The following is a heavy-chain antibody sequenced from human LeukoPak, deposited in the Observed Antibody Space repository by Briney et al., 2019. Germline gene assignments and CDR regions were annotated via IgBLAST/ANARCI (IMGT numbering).Heavy chain of an antibody. V-gene: IGHV4-38-2*01. CDR2: IYHSGST. CDR3: ASGPRTFDP. J-gene: IGHJ5*02. Sequence: SETLSLTCAVSGYSISSGYYWAWIRQPPGKGLEWIGSIYHSGSTHYNPSLKSRVTISADTSKNQFSLKVSSVTAADTAVYYCASGPRTFDPWGQGTLVTVSS. CDR1: GYSISSGYY.